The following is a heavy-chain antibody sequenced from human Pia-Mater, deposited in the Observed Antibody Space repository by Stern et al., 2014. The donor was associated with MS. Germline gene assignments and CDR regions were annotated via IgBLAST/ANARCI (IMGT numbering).Heavy chain of an antibody. CDR2: IYPGDSET. CDR3: ARRGHGYMGIDY. D-gene: IGHD5-24*01. V-gene: IGHV5-51*03. J-gene: IGHJ4*02. CDR1: GYRFTNYW. Sequence: EVQLVESGAEVRKPGESLRISCEVSGYRFTNYWIGWVRQMPGKGLEWMGIIYPGDSETRYSPSFQDQVTILVDKSNTTTYLQWSSLKVSDTAMYYCARRGHGYMGIDYWGQGALVTVSS.